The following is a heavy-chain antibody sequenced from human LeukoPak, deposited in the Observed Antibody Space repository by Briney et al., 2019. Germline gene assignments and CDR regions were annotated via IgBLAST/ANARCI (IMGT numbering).Heavy chain of an antibody. CDR3: AKDRPNYYGSNGHYYRRDGDS. V-gene: IGHV3-23*01. Sequence: GGSLRLSCAASGFTFSTYAMSWVRQAPGKGLEWVSAISRSGDVTYYAGSVKGRFTISRDNSKNTLYLQMDNLRAEDTAVYYCAKDRPNYYGSNGHYYRRDGDSWGQGTLVTVSS. CDR1: GFTFSTYA. J-gene: IGHJ5*01. CDR2: ISRSGDVT. D-gene: IGHD3-22*01.